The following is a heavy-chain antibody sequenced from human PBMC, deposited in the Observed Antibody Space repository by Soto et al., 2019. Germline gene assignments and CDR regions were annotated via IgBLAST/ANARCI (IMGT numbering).Heavy chain of an antibody. Sequence: SETMCLPCTVSDGSISSRNYYWSWIRQHPGKGLEWIGFISYSGSTYYNASLKSRVTISVDTSKNQFSLNLSFVTAADTAVYYCATMGTPATGLYYFDYWGQGTLVTVSS. CDR2: ISYSGST. CDR1: DGSISSRNYY. CDR3: ATMGTPATGLYYFDY. D-gene: IGHD1-7*01. J-gene: IGHJ4*02. V-gene: IGHV4-30-4*01.